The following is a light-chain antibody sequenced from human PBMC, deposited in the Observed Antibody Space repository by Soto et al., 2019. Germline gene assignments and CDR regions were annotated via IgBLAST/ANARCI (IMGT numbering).Light chain of an antibody. CDR2: AAS. CDR1: QGISSY. V-gene: IGKV1-9*01. J-gene: IGKJ5*01. CDR3: QQLDSYPIT. Sequence: DIQLTESPSLLSASVGDRVTITCRASQGISSYLAWYQQKPGKAPKLLIYAASTLQSGVPSRFSGSGSGTEFTPTISSLQPEDFATYYCQQLDSYPITLCQGTRLEIK.